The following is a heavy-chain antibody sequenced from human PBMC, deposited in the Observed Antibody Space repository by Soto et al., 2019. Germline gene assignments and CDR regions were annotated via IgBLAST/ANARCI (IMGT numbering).Heavy chain of an antibody. CDR3: ARDSRALAAAGTSRFDY. CDR1: GGTFSSYT. Sequence: GASVKVSCKASGGTFSSYTISWVRQAPGQGLEWMGRIIPILGIANYAQKFQGRVTITADKSTSTAYMELSSLRSEDTAVYYCARDSRALAAAGTSRFDYWGQGTQVTVSS. D-gene: IGHD6-13*01. CDR2: IIPILGIA. J-gene: IGHJ4*02. V-gene: IGHV1-69*04.